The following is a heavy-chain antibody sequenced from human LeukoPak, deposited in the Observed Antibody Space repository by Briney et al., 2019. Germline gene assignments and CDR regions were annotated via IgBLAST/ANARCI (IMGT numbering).Heavy chain of an antibody. J-gene: IGHJ6*02. Sequence: SETLSLTCTDSGGSISSGGYYWSWIRPHLGKGLERIGYINYSGSTYCTPSLKSRVTISVDTSKNQFSLKLSSVTAADTAVYYCARDMMAATGSDYYGMDVWGQGTTVTVSS. V-gene: IGHV4-31*03. CDR2: INYSGST. D-gene: IGHD6-13*01. CDR1: GGSISSGGYY. CDR3: ARDMMAATGSDYYGMDV.